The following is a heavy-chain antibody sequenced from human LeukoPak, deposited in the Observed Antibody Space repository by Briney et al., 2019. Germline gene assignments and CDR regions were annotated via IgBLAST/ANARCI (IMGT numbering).Heavy chain of an antibody. CDR3: ARRQGTTLSFDY. D-gene: IGHD1-1*01. CDR1: GYTFTNYG. J-gene: IGHJ4*02. V-gene: IGHV1-18*01. CDR2: INAYNGNT. Sequence: ASVKVSFKASGYTFTNYGFSWVRQAPGQGREWMGWINAYNGNTNYAQKLQGRVTMTTDTSTSTAYMELRSLRFDDTAVYYCARRQGTTLSFDYWGQGTLVTVSS.